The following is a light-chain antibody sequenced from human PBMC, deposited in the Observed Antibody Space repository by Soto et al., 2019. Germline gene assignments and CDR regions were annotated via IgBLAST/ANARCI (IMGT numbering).Light chain of an antibody. V-gene: IGKV3-20*01. J-gene: IGKJ3*01. CDR2: GAS. CDR1: QSVYINS. CDR3: QQYGDPPFT. Sequence: EVVLTQSPGTLSLSPGESATLSCRASQSVYINSLAWYQHKRGRAPRLLIYGASTRATAVPDRFTGSGSGTDFALTISSLEPEDAAVYYCQQYGDPPFTFGPGTKVDIK.